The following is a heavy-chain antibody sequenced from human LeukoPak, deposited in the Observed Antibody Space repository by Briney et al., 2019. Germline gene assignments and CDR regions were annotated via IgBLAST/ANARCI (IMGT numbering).Heavy chain of an antibody. CDR1: GGSISSYY. J-gene: IGHJ4*02. V-gene: IGHV4-59*12. CDR3: ARRGSYANY. CDR2: IYYSGST. D-gene: IGHD1-26*01. Sequence: SETLSLTCTVSGGSISSYYWSWIRQPPGKGLEWIGYIYYSGSTNYNPSLKSRVTISVDTSKNQFSLKLSSVTAADTAVYYCARRGSYANYWGQGTLVTVSS.